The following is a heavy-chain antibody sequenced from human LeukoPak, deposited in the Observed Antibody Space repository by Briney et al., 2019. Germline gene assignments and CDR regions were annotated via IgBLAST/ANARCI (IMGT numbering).Heavy chain of an antibody. CDR3: ARGGYDILTGYQPGLDC. D-gene: IGHD3-9*01. J-gene: IGHJ4*02. CDR2: IYTSGST. Sequence: SETLSLTCTVSGGSISSYYWSWIRQPAGKGLEWIGRIYTSGSTNYNPSLKSRVTMSVDTSKNQFSLKLSSVTAADTAVYYCARGGYDILTGYQPGLDCWGQGTLVTVSS. CDR1: GGSISSYY. V-gene: IGHV4-4*07.